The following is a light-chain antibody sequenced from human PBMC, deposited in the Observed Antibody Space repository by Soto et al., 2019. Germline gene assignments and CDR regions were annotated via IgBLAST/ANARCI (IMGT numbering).Light chain of an antibody. CDR1: SSDVGGYNY. CDR3: CSYAGSYTHV. V-gene: IGLV2-11*01. CDR2: DVS. Sequence: QSVLTQPRSVSGSPGQSVTISCTGTSSDVGGYNYVSWYQQHPGKAPKLMIYDVSKRPSGVLDRFSGSKSGNTASLTISGLQAEDEADYYCCSYAGSYTHVFGTGTKVTVL. J-gene: IGLJ1*01.